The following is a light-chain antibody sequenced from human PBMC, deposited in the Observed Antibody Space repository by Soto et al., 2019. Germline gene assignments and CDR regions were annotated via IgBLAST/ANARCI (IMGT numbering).Light chain of an antibody. J-gene: IGKJ2*01. CDR1: QSFSRSY. Sequence: EIVLTQSPGTLSLSPGERATLSCRASQSFSRSYLAWYQQKPGQAPRLVIYGASSRATGIPARFSGSGSGKDFTLTISRLEPEDFAVYYCQQYGTSGWTFGQGTKLEIK. CDR3: QQYGTSGWT. CDR2: GAS. V-gene: IGKV3-20*01.